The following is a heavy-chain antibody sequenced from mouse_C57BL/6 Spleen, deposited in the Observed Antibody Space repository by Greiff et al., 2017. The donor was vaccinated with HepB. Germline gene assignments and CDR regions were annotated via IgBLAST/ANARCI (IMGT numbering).Heavy chain of an antibody. D-gene: IGHD2-4*01. CDR1: GFSLTSYG. Sequence: VKLQESGPGLVQPSQSLSITCTVSGFSLTSYGVHWVRQSPGKGLEWLGVIWSGGSTDYNAAFISRLSISKDNSKSQVFFKMNSLQADDTAIYYCASLYDDYDEGYAMDYWGQGTSVTVSS. CDR2: IWSGGST. V-gene: IGHV2-2*01. J-gene: IGHJ4*01. CDR3: ASLYDDYDEGYAMDY.